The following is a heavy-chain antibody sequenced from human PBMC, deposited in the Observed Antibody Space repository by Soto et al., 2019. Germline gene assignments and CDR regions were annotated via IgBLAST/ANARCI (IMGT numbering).Heavy chain of an antibody. CDR3: AKDRYCSSTSCYGDFDY. Sequence: EVQLVESGGGLVQPGRSLRLSCAASGFTFDDYAMHWVRQAPGKGLEWVSGISWNSGSIGYADSVKGRFTISRDNAKNSLYLQMNSLRAEDTALYYCAKDRYCSSTSCYGDFDYWGQGTLVTVSS. V-gene: IGHV3-9*01. CDR2: ISWNSGSI. CDR1: GFTFDDYA. D-gene: IGHD2-2*01. J-gene: IGHJ4*02.